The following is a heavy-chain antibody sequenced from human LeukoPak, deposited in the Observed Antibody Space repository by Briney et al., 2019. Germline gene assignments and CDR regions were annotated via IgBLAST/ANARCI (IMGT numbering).Heavy chain of an antibody. J-gene: IGHJ3*02. D-gene: IGHD4-17*01. CDR3: ASVTTVTTKGHGAFDI. CDR2: IIPIFGSS. Sequence: SVKVSCKASVGTFSSSAICWVRQAPEQGLEWLGGIIPIFGSSNYAQNFQDRVTITADESTSTAYMELSSLRSEDTAVYYCASVTTVTTKGHGAFDIWGQGTMVTVSS. V-gene: IGHV1-69*13. CDR1: VGTFSSSA.